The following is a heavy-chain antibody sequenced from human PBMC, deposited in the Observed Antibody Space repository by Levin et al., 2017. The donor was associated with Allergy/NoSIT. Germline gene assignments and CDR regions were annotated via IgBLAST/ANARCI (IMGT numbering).Heavy chain of an antibody. V-gene: IGHV1-2*06. Sequence: ASVKVSCKASGYTFTGYYMHWVRQAPGQGLEWMGRINPNSGGTNYAQKFQGRVTMTRDTSISTAYMELSRLRSDDTAVYYCARALRVPAAISAWFDPWGQGTLVTVSS. J-gene: IGHJ5*02. CDR2: INPNSGGT. D-gene: IGHD2-2*01. CDR1: GYTFTGYY. CDR3: ARALRVPAAISAWFDP.